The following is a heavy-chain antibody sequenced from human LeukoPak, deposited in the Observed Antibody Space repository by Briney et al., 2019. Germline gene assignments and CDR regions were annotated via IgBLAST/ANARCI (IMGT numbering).Heavy chain of an antibody. CDR1: GYTFTGYY. CDR3: ARELISGDNYYFDY. J-gene: IGHJ4*02. V-gene: IGHV1-2*02. CDR2: INPNSGGT. D-gene: IGHD7-27*01. Sequence: SVTVSCQASGYTFTGYYMHWVRQAPGQGLEWMGWINPNSGGTDYAQKFQGRVTMTRDTSIITAYMELSRLRSDDTAMYYCARELISGDNYYFDYWGQGALVTVYS.